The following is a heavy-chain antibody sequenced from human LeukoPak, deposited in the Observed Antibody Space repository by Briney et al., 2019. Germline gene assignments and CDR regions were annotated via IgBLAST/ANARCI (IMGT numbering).Heavy chain of an antibody. V-gene: IGHV4-4*07. CDR2: IYTSGST. D-gene: IGHD3/OR15-3a*01. CDR1: GGSISSYY. Sequence: PSETLSLTCTVSGGSISSYYWSWIRQPAGKGLEWIGRIYTSGSTNYNPSLKSRVTMSVDTSKNQFSLKLSSVTAADTAVYYCARAEAFGTGYYSQEYYFDYWGQGTLVTVSS. CDR3: ARAEAFGTGYYSQEYYFDY. J-gene: IGHJ4*02.